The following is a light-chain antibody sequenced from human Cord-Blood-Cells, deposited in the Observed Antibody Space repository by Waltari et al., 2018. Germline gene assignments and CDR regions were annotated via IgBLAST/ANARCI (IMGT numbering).Light chain of an antibody. CDR3: SSYTSISTYV. Sequence: QSALTQPASVSGSPGQSITISCTGTSSDVGGYNYVSWYQQHPGKAPKLMIYDVSNRPSGFSNRFSGSKSGNTASLTISGLQAEDEADYYCSSYTSISTYVFGTGTKVTVL. V-gene: IGLV2-14*03. CDR2: DVS. CDR1: SSDVGGYNY. J-gene: IGLJ1*01.